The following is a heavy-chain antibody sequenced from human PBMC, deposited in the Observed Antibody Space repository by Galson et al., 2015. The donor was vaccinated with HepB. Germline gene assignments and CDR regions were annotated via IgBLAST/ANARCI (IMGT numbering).Heavy chain of an antibody. Sequence: SCKASGGTFSSYAISWLRQAPGQGLEWMGGIIPIFGIANYAQKFQGRVTITADESTSTAYMELSSLRSEDTAVYYCARLGRSSGGIDYWGQGTLVTVSS. CDR3: ARLGRSSGGIDY. J-gene: IGHJ4*02. V-gene: IGHV1-69*01. D-gene: IGHD2-15*01. CDR1: GGTFSSYA. CDR2: IIPIFGIA.